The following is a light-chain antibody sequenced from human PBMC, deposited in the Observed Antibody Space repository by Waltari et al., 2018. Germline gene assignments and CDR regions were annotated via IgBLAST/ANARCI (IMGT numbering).Light chain of an antibody. CDR2: STS. CDR3: QQFGSSSFS. V-gene: IGKV3-20*01. Sequence: EIVLTQSPGTLSLSPGERAALSCRASERVDSRYLAWYQQKPGQAPSLLIYSTSSRATGIPDRFSGNGSGTDFTLTITKLEPEDFAVYYCQQFGSSSFSFGQGTKLEIK. CDR1: ERVDSRY. J-gene: IGKJ2*03.